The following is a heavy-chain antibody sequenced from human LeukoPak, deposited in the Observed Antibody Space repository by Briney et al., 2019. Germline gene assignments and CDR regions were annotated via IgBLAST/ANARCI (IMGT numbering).Heavy chain of an antibody. CDR1: GGSISSSSYY. D-gene: IGHD2-21*02. CDR3: ARDVGDYYFDY. Sequence: KTSETLSLTCTVSGGSISSSSYYWGWIRQPPGKGLEWIGSIYYSGSTYYNPSLKSRVTISVDTSKNQFSLKLSSVTAADTAVYYCARDVGDYYFDYWGQGTLVTVSS. J-gene: IGHJ4*02. V-gene: IGHV4-39*07. CDR2: IYYSGST.